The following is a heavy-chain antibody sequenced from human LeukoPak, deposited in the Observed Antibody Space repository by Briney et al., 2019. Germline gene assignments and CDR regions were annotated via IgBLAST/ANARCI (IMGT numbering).Heavy chain of an antibody. CDR2: INPNSGGT. D-gene: IGHD4-23*01. Sequence: ASVKVSCKASGGTFSSYAISWVRQAPGQGLEWMGWINPNSGGTNYAQKFQGRVTMTRDTSISTAYMELSRLRSDDTAVYYCARESRDYGGNFDYWGQGTLVTVSS. CDR1: GGTFSSYA. V-gene: IGHV1-2*02. CDR3: ARESRDYGGNFDY. J-gene: IGHJ4*02.